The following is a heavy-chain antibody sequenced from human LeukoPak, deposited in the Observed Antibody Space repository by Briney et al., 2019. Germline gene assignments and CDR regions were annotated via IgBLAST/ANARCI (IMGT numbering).Heavy chain of an antibody. D-gene: IGHD1-14*01. V-gene: IGHV3-30-3*01. J-gene: IGHJ4*02. CDR2: ISYDGSNK. Sequence: GGSLRLSCAASGFTFSSYAMHWVRQAPGKGLEWVAVISYDGSNKYYADSVKGRFTISRDNSKNTLYLQMNSLRAEDTAVYYCARDLTGNWLDSGFDYWGQGTLVTVSS. CDR1: GFTFSSYA. CDR3: ARDLTGNWLDSGFDY.